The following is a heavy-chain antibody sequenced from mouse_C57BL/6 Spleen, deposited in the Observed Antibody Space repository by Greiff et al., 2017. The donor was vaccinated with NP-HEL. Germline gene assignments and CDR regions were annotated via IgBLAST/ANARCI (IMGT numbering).Heavy chain of an antibody. CDR1: GFTFSDYY. J-gene: IGHJ1*03. D-gene: IGHD1-1*01. CDR2: INYDGSST. V-gene: IGHV5-16*01. CDR3: ASVDYYGSSYGYFDV. Sequence: EVKLMESEGGLVQPGSSMKLSCTASGFTFSDYYMAWVRQVPEKGLEWVANINYDGSSTYYLDSLKSRFIISRDNAKNILYLQMSSLKSEDTATYYCASVDYYGSSYGYFDVWGTGTTVTVSS.